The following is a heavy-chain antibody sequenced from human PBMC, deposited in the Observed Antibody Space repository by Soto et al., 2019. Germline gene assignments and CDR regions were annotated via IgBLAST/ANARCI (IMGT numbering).Heavy chain of an antibody. Sequence: EVQLLESGGGLVQPGGSLRLSCAASGFTFSSYAMNWVRQFPGKGLQWVSGISGSGGSTYYADSVKGRFTISRDNSKNTLYLQMNSLRAEDTAVYYCAKLGISVAVAASFDYWGQGTLVTVSS. D-gene: IGHD6-19*01. CDR3: AKLGISVAVAASFDY. CDR2: ISGSGGST. J-gene: IGHJ4*02. V-gene: IGHV3-23*01. CDR1: GFTFSSYA.